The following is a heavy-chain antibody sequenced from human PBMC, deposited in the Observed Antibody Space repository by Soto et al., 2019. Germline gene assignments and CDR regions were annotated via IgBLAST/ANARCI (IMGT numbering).Heavy chain of an antibody. CDR1: GGSISSYY. Sequence: QVQLQESGPGLVKPSETLSLTCTVSGGSISSYYWSWLRQPPGKGLEWIGYIYYSGSTNYNPSLKSRVTISVDTSKNLFSLKLSSVTAADTAVYYCARVTGVGAFDIWGQGTMVTVSS. J-gene: IGHJ3*02. CDR3: ARVTGVGAFDI. V-gene: IGHV4-59*01. CDR2: IYYSGST. D-gene: IGHD3-10*01.